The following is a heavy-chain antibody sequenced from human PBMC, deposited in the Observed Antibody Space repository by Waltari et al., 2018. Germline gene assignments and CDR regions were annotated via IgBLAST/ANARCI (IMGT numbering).Heavy chain of an antibody. D-gene: IGHD6-19*01. CDR2: IYWNDDK. V-gene: IGHV2-5*01. CDR3: AHSMEFPVAGPPEAAFDI. Sequence: QITLKESGPTLVKPTQTLTLTCTFSGFSLSTSGVGVGWIRQPPGKALEWLALIYWNDDKRYSPSLKSRLTITKDTSKNQVVLTMTNMDPVDTATYYCAHSMEFPVAGPPEAAFDIWGQGTMVTVSS. J-gene: IGHJ3*02. CDR1: GFSLSTSGVG.